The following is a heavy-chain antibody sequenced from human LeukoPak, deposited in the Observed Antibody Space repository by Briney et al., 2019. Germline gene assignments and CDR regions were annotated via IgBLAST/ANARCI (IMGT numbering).Heavy chain of an antibody. Sequence: ASVKVSCKASGYTLTGYYMHWVRQAPGQGLEWMGRINPNSGGTNYAQKFQGRVTMTSDTSISTAYMELSRLRSDDTAVYYCAATVTTSYFDYWGQGTLVTVSS. D-gene: IGHD4-17*01. CDR3: AATVTTSYFDY. J-gene: IGHJ4*02. CDR1: GYTLTGYY. V-gene: IGHV1-2*06. CDR2: INPNSGGT.